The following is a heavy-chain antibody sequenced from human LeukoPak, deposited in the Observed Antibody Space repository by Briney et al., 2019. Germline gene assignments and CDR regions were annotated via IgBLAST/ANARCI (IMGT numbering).Heavy chain of an antibody. Sequence: PGGSLRLSCAASGFTVSSNYMSWVRQAPGKGLEWVPVIYSGGSTYYADSVKGRFTISRDNSKNTLYLQMNSLRAEDTAVYYCASSAAGDLYFDYWGQGTLVTVSS. V-gene: IGHV3-66*01. D-gene: IGHD6-13*01. CDR2: IYSGGST. J-gene: IGHJ4*02. CDR3: ASSAAGDLYFDY. CDR1: GFTVSSNY.